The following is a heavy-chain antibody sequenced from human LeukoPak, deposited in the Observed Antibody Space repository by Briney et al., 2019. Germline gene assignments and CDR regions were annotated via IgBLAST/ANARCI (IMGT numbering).Heavy chain of an antibody. CDR3: VRGRLWFDP. CDR2: IYYSGST. CDR1: GGSISSYY. Sequence: SETLSLTCTVSGGSISSYYWSWIRQPPGKGLEWIGYIYYSGSTNYNPSLKSRVTISVDTSKNQFSLKLSSVTAADTAVYYCVRGRLWFDPWGQGTLVTVSS. V-gene: IGHV4-59*01. J-gene: IGHJ5*02.